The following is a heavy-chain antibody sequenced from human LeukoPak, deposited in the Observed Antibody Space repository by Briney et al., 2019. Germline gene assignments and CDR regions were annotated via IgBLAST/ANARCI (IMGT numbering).Heavy chain of an antibody. CDR3: ARGTTMVTNYFDY. J-gene: IGHJ4*02. CDR2: INPNFGTA. V-gene: IGHV1-69*13. D-gene: IGHD5-18*01. Sequence: GPSVKVSWMAAGGTFTSFGIRWVRQAPGEGLEWMGGINPNFGTANDPPKFQGRVTITEDESTSTAYMELSSLRSEDTVVYYCARGTTMVTNYFDYWGQGTLVTVSS. CDR1: GGTFTSFG.